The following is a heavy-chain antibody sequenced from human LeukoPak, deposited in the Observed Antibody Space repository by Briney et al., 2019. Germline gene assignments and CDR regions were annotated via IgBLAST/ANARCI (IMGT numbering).Heavy chain of an antibody. V-gene: IGHV3-48*03. CDR1: EFTFSSYE. CDR3: ARETQACGGDCYDY. J-gene: IGHJ4*02. Sequence: GGSLRLSCVASEFTFSSYEMNWVRQAPGKGLEWVSYITAGGTYIRYADSVRGRFTISRDNAKNSLYLQMDSLKSEDTAVYYCARETQACGGDCYDYWGQGTQVTVSS. CDR2: ITAGGTYI. D-gene: IGHD2-21*01.